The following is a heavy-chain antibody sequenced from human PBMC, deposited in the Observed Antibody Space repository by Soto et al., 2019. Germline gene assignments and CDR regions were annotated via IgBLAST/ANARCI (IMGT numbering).Heavy chain of an antibody. CDR3: AKAPQYSSSSLLDY. CDR2: ISGSGDST. CDR1: GFTFSSYA. J-gene: IGHJ4*02. V-gene: IGHV3-23*01. Sequence: GGSLRLSCAASGFTFSSYAMSWVRQAPGKGLEWVSAISGSGDSTYYADSVKGRFTISRDNSKNTLYLQMNSLRAEDTAVYYCAKAPQYSSSSLLDYWGQGTLVTVSS. D-gene: IGHD6-6*01.